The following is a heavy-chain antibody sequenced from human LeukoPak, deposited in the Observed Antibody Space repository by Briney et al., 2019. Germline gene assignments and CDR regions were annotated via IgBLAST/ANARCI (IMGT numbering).Heavy chain of an antibody. CDR1: GFTFSSYA. J-gene: IGHJ4*02. CDR3: ARGSGVVTAIDY. V-gene: IGHV3-23*01. Sequence: GGSLRLSCAASGFTFSSYAMSWVRQAPGKGLEWVSAISGSGGSTYYADSVKGRFTISRDNSKNTLYLQMNSLRAEDTAVYYCARGSGVVTAIDYWGQGTLVTVSS. D-gene: IGHD2-21*02. CDR2: ISGSGGST.